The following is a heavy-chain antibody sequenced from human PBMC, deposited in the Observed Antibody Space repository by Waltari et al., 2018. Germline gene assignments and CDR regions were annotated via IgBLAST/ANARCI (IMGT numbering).Heavy chain of an antibody. Sequence: QVQLLQSGPEVKKHGSSVKVSCKASGYTFTGYYMHWLRQAPGQGLEWRGWIKPNRGGTNYEQKFQGRVTMTRDTSISTAYMELSRLRSDDTAVYYCARAEANFDAFDIWGQGTMVTVSS. CDR1: GYTFTGYY. J-gene: IGHJ3*02. CDR3: ARAEANFDAFDI. D-gene: IGHD7-27*01. CDR2: IKPNRGGT. V-gene: IGHV1-2*02.